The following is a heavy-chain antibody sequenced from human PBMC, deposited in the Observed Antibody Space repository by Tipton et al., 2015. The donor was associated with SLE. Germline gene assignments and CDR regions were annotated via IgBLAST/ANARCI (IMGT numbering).Heavy chain of an antibody. Sequence: GSLRLSCAASGFTFSGYGLHWVRQAPGKGLEWVAFIRYDRSNKYYAESVKGRFTISRDNSKNTLYLQMNSLRAEDTALYYCAKDQEAVSDYLWGAKDYWGQGTLVTVSS. V-gene: IGHV3-30*02. J-gene: IGHJ4*02. CDR2: IRYDRSNK. CDR3: AKDQEAVSDYLWGAKDY. D-gene: IGHD3-16*01. CDR1: GFTFSGYG.